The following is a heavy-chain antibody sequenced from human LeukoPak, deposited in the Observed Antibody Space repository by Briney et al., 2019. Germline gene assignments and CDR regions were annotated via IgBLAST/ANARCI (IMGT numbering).Heavy chain of an antibody. J-gene: IGHJ4*02. CDR2: ISSSSSYI. CDR1: GFTFSSYS. D-gene: IGHD6-13*01. V-gene: IGHV3-21*01. CDR3: AREAGYSSSWYTLGADY. Sequence: PGGSLRLSCAASGFTFSSYSMNWVRQAPGKGLEWVSSISSSSSYIYYADSVKGRFTISRDNAKNSLYLQMNSLRAEDTAVYYCAREAGYSSSWYTLGADYWGQGTLVTVSS.